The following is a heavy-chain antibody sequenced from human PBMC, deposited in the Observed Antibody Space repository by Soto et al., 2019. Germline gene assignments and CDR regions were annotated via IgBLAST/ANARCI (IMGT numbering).Heavy chain of an antibody. D-gene: IGHD3-22*01. CDR3: ARARYYYDSSGYGPRYYYYGMDV. V-gene: IGHV4-30-4*01. CDR2: IYYSGST. Sequence: SETLSLTCTVSGGSISSGDYYWSWIRQPPGKGLEWIGYIYYSGSTYYNPSLMSRVTISVDTSKNQFSLKLSSVTAADTAVYYCARARYYYDSSGYGPRYYYYGMDVWGQGTTVTVSS. J-gene: IGHJ6*02. CDR1: GGSISSGDYY.